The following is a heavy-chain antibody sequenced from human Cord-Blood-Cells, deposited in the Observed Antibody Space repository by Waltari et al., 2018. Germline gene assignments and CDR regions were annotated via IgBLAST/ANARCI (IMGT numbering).Heavy chain of an antibody. CDR2: IYQSGGT. CDR3: ARDLGSSGSGSYYNY. V-gene: IGHV4-4*02. D-gene: IGHD3-10*01. Sequence: QVQLQESGPGLVKPSGTLSLTCAVSGGSISSSNWWSWVRQPPGKGLEGIGEIYQSGGTNYNPSLKGRVTISVDKSKNQFSLKLSAVTAADTAVYYCARDLGSSGSGSYYNYWGQGTLVTVSS. J-gene: IGHJ4*02. CDR1: GGSISSSNW.